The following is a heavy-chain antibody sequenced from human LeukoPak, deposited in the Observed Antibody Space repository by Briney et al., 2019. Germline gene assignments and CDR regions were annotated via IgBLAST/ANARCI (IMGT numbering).Heavy chain of an antibody. D-gene: IGHD2-8*01. CDR2: INHSGST. V-gene: IGHV4-34*01. J-gene: IGHJ4*02. Sequence: SETLSLTCAVYGGFFSGYYWIWIRQPTGKGLEWMGEINHSGSTYYNPSLKSRVTISVDMSKNQFSPWLSSVTAAETAVYYCARVMGRSMPWDYWGEGTLVTVSS. CDR1: GGFFSGYY. CDR3: ARVMGRSMPWDY.